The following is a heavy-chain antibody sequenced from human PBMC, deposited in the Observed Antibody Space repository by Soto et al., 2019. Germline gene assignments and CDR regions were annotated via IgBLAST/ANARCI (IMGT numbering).Heavy chain of an antibody. CDR3: ASWDIVVLPAQHYYGMDV. V-gene: IGHV3-48*03. D-gene: IGHD2-2*01. J-gene: IGHJ6*02. CDR1: GFTFSSYE. CDR2: ISSSGSTI. Sequence: GGALRLSCAASGFTFSSYEMNWVRQAPGKGLEWVSCISSSGSTIYYADSVKGRFTISRDNAKNSLYLQMNSLRAEDTAVYYCASWDIVVLPAQHYYGMDVWGRGSTVIVSS.